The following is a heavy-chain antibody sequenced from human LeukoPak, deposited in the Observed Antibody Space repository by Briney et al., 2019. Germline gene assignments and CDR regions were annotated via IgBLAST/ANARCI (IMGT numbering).Heavy chain of an antibody. CDR2: IYYSGST. CDR1: GGSISSGDYY. Sequence: PSETLSLTCTVSGGSISSGDYYWSWIRQPPGKGLEWIGYIYYSGSTYYNPSLKSRVTISVDTSKNQFSLKLSSVTAADTAVYYCARAVHCSSTSCYMGLDWFDPWSQGTLVTVSS. J-gene: IGHJ5*02. CDR3: ARAVHCSSTSCYMGLDWFDP. D-gene: IGHD2-2*02. V-gene: IGHV4-30-4*01.